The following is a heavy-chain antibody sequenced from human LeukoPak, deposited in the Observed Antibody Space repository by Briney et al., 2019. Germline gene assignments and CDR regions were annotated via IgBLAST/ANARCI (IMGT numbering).Heavy chain of an antibody. CDR3: ARGGYYDSSGYYQWNWFDP. J-gene: IGHJ5*02. V-gene: IGHV4-34*01. CDR1: GGSFSGYY. Sequence: SETLSLTCAVYGGSFSGYYWSWIRQPPGKGLEWIGEINHRGSTNYNPSLKSRVTISVGTSKNQFSLKLSPVTAADTAVYYCARGGYYDSSGYYQWNWFDPWGQGTLVTVSS. D-gene: IGHD3-22*01. CDR2: INHRGST.